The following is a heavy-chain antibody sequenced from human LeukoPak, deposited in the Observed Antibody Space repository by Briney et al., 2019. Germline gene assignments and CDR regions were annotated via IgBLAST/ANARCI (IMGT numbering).Heavy chain of an antibody. CDR1: GFTFSSYS. J-gene: IGHJ4*02. CDR2: ISSSSSTI. Sequence: GGSLRLSCAASGFTFSSYSMNWVRQAPGKGLEWVSYISSSSSTIYYVDSVKGRFTISRDNAKNSLYLQMNSLRAEDTAVYYCAKEVVAGRRDFDYWGQGTLVTVSS. CDR3: AKEVVAGRRDFDY. D-gene: IGHD6-19*01. V-gene: IGHV3-48*04.